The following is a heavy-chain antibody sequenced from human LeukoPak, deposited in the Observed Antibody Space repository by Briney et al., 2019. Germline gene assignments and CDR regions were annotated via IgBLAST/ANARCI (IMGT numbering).Heavy chain of an antibody. CDR2: ISPSGGST. V-gene: IGHV1-46*01. Sequence: ASVKVSCKASGYTFTSYGISWVRQAPGQGPEWMGVISPSGGSTTYAQKFQGRVTLTRDMSTSTDYLELSSLRSEDTAVYYCARDNSVRDEAWWFNPWGQGALVTVSS. J-gene: IGHJ5*02. CDR3: ARDNSVRDEAWWFNP. CDR1: GYTFTSYG. D-gene: IGHD5-24*01.